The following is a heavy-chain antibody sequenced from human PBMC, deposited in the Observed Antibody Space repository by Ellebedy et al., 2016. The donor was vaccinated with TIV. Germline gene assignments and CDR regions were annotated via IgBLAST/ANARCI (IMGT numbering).Heavy chain of an antibody. Sequence: AASVTVSCKASGYTFTGYYIHWVRQAPGQALTWTGWINPNSGATNSAQRFQGRVTMTSDSSITTAYMDLTGLTSEDTAVYFCARDSSAMAAASERGSPKWCDSWGQGTLVTVSS. CDR3: ARDSSAMAAASERGSPKWCDS. CDR1: GYTFTGYY. D-gene: IGHD6-13*01. J-gene: IGHJ5*01. CDR2: INPNSGAT. V-gene: IGHV1-2*02.